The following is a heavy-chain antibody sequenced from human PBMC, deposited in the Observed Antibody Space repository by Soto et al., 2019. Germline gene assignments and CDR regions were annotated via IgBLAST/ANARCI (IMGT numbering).Heavy chain of an antibody. V-gene: IGHV4-34*01. Sequence: QAQLQQWGAGLLKPSETLSLTCAVYGGSFSGYYWSWIRQPPGKGLERIGEINDSGSTNYNPSLKSRVTISVDTSKNQFSLKLSSVNAADMAVYYCARGRTVSTYSRYWDSGWYFDLWGRGTLVTVS. CDR2: INDSGST. CDR3: ARGRTVSTYSRYWDSGWYFDL. D-gene: IGHD6-13*01. CDR1: GGSFSGYY. J-gene: IGHJ2*01.